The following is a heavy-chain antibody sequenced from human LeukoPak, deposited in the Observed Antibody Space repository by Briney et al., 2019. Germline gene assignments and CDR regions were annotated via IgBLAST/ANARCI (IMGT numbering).Heavy chain of an antibody. J-gene: IGHJ4*02. V-gene: IGHV3-21*01. CDR2: IDTSSGLI. CDR3: ARDYSSGWFGKGAY. CDR1: GLSSGSYT. Sequence: PGGSLRLSCKGSGLSSGSYTLTWIRQAPGKGLKWVSSIDTSSGLIYYADSVKGRFTSSRDNANNSVYLQMNSLTVEDTAVYFCARDYSSGWFGKGAYWGQGTLVVVSS. D-gene: IGHD6-19*01.